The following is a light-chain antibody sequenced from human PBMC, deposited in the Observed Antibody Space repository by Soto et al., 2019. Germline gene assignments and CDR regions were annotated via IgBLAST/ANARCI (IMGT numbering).Light chain of an antibody. CDR3: QQTYSSPRT. CDR1: QSIRRA. J-gene: IGKJ1*01. V-gene: IGKV1-39*01. Sequence: DIQMTQSPSSLSASVPDRVTITCRASQSIRRAVNWYQQKPGKAPNLLIYAASSLQTWVPSRFTGSGSGRDFALPIRSVQPEDFAVYYCQQTYSSPRTLGQGTKVDI. CDR2: AAS.